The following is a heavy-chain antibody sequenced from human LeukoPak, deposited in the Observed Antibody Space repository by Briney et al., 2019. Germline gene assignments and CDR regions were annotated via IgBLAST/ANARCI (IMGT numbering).Heavy chain of an antibody. V-gene: IGHV4-39*07. CDR2: IYYIGST. D-gene: IGHD3-9*01. Sequence: SETLSLTCTVSGGSISSSSFYWGWIRQPPGKGLEWIGSIYYIGSTYYNPSLKSRVTISVDTSKNQFSLKLTSVTAADTAVYYCAGGEIRSFYDILTGYYHYFDYWGQGTLVTVSS. CDR3: AGGEIRSFYDILTGYYHYFDY. J-gene: IGHJ4*02. CDR1: GGSISSSSFY.